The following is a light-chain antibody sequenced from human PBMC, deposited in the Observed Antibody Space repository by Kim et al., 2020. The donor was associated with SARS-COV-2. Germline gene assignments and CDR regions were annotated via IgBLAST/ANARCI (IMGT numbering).Light chain of an antibody. CDR1: ELGTKS. V-gene: IGLV3-21*04. Sequence: APGKTATITCGGDELGTKSVHWYQQKPGQAPVLVIYYDTDRPSGIPERFSASNSGNTATLTVSRVEAGDEADYYCQVWDSGSDHWVFGGGTQLTVL. J-gene: IGLJ3*02. CDR2: YDT. CDR3: QVWDSGSDHWV.